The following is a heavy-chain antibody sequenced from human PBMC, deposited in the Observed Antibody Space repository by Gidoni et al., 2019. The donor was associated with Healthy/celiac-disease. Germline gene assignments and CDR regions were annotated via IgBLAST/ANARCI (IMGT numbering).Heavy chain of an antibody. V-gene: IGHV4-39*01. CDR1: GGSISSSSYY. Sequence: QLQLQESGPGLVKPSETLSLTCTVSGGSISSSSYYWGWLRQPPGKGLEWIGSIYYSGSTYYNPSLKSRVTISVDTSKNQFSLKLSSVTAADTAVYYCARLVPAAIPSYWGQGTLVTVSS. CDR2: IYYSGST. CDR3: ARLVPAAIPSY. D-gene: IGHD2-2*01. J-gene: IGHJ4*02.